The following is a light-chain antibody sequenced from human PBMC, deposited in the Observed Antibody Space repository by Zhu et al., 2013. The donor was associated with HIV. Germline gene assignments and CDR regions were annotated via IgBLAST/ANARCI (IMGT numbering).Light chain of an antibody. CDR1: HRVSSAY. Sequence: EIVLTQSPATLSLSPGERATLSCRASHRVSSAYLAWYQQIPGQAPRLLIYGASTRATGIPARFSGSGSGTEFTLTISSLQSEDFAVYYCQQYHNWPLTFGQGTKVEIK. J-gene: IGKJ1*01. CDR3: QQYHNWPLT. V-gene: IGKV3-15*01. CDR2: GAS.